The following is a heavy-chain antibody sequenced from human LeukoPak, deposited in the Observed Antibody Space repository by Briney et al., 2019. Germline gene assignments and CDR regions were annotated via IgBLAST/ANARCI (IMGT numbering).Heavy chain of an antibody. V-gene: IGHV3-23*01. Sequence: GGSLRLSCAASGFTFSTCAINWVRQAPGKGLEWVSATSGSGSKTFCADSVKGRFTISRDNPKNTLYLQMNSLRPEDTAVYYCVKEPRGYSFSFDIWGQGTMVTVSS. J-gene: IGHJ3*02. CDR1: GFTFSTCA. D-gene: IGHD5-18*01. CDR3: VKEPRGYSFSFDI. CDR2: TSGSGSKT.